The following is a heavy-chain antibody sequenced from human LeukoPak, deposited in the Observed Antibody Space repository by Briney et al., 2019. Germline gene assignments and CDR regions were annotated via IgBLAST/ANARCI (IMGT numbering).Heavy chain of an antibody. CDR2: INPNSGGT. CDR3: ARDTSYYDYVDV. V-gene: IGHV1-2*02. Sequence: MGWINPNSGGTNYAQKFQGRVTMTRDTSISTAYMELSRLRSDDTAVYFCARDTSYYDYVDVWGKGTTVTVSS. J-gene: IGHJ6*03.